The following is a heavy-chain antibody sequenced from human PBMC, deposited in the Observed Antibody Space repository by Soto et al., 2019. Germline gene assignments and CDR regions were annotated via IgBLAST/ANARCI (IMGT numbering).Heavy chain of an antibody. CDR1: GFTFSSYA. D-gene: IGHD2-2*03. CDR3: AKARETMDIVVVPAAKGMDV. Sequence: EVQLLESGGGLVQPGGSLRLSCAASGFTFSSYAMSWVRQAPGKGLEWVSAISGSGGSTYYADSVKGRFTISRDNSKNTLYLQMNSLRAEDTAVYYCAKARETMDIVVVPAAKGMDVWGKGTTVTVSS. J-gene: IGHJ6*04. CDR2: ISGSGGST. V-gene: IGHV3-23*01.